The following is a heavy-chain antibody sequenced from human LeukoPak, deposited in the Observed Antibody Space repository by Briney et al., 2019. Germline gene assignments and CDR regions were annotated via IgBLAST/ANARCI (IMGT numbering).Heavy chain of an antibody. J-gene: IGHJ4*02. CDR3: AISSGYSSSSIDY. CDR2: INPNSGGT. D-gene: IGHD6-13*01. CDR1: GYTFTGYY. V-gene: IGHV1-2*02. Sequence: GASVKVSCTASGYTFTGYYMHWVRQAPGQGLEWMGWINPNSGGTKYAQKFQGRVTMTRDTSISTAYMELSRLRSDDTAVYYCAISSGYSSSSIDYWGQGTLVTVSS.